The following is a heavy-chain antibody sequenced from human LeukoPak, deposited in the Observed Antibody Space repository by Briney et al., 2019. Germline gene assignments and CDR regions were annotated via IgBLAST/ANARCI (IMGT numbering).Heavy chain of an antibody. D-gene: IGHD3-22*01. CDR3: ARLPSYYYDSSGHYSGWFDP. Sequence: GGSLRLSCAASGFTFSSSAMTWVRQVPGKGLEWVSATSGSGGTTYYADSVKGRFTISRDNSKNTLYLQMNSLRAEDTAVYYCARLPSYYYDSSGHYSGWFDPWGQGTQVTVSS. CDR2: TSGSGGTT. V-gene: IGHV3-23*01. CDR1: GFTFSSSA. J-gene: IGHJ5*02.